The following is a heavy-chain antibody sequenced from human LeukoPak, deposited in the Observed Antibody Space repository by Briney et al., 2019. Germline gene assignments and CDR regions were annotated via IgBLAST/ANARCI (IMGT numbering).Heavy chain of an antibody. CDR2: ITGSGGST. V-gene: IGHV3-23*01. J-gene: IGHJ4*02. CDR3: AKEGGWQAAGDY. CDR1: GFTFSSYA. Sequence: GGSLRLSCAASGFTFSSYAMSWVRQAPGKGPDWVSAITGSGGSTYYADSVEGRFTISRDNSKNTLYLQMNSLRAEDTAVYYCAKEGGWQAAGDYWGQGTLVTVSS. D-gene: IGHD2-15*01.